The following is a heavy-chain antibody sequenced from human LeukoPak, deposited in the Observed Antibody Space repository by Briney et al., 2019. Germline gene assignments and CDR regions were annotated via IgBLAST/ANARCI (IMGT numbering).Heavy chain of an antibody. Sequence: EPSGTLSLTCAVSGGSISSSNWWSWVRQPPGKGLEWIGEIYYSESTNYNPSFKSRVTISVDKSKNQFSLKLNSVTAADTAVYYCARATPFYESRRGNWFDPWGQGTLVTVSS. D-gene: IGHD2/OR15-2a*01. J-gene: IGHJ5*02. CDR1: GGSISSSNW. CDR2: IYYSEST. V-gene: IGHV4-4*02. CDR3: ARATPFYESRRGNWFDP.